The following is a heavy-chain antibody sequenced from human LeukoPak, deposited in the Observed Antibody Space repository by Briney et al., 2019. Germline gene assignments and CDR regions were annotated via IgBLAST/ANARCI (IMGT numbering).Heavy chain of an antibody. V-gene: IGHV1-2*02. CDR2: INPNSGGT. Sequence: GASVKVSCKASGYTFTGYYMHWVRQAPGQGLEWMGWINPNSGGTNYAQKFQGRVTMTRDKSISTAYLQWSSLKASDTAMYYCARLPGIVATIERYFDYWGQGTLVTVSS. CDR1: GYTFTGYY. J-gene: IGHJ4*02. D-gene: IGHD5-12*01. CDR3: ARLPGIVATIERYFDY.